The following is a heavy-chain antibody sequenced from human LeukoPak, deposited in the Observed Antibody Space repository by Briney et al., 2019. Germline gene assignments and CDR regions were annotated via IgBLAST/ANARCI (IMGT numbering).Heavy chain of an antibody. Sequence: ASVKVSCKASGYSFTSYGITWVRQAPGQGLECLGWISASNGNTNYAQNLQGRGTMTSDTSTSTAYMGQRSLTPADTAFYYCARYPLSYTATWHYFFDYWGQGTLLTVSS. V-gene: IGHV1-18*01. D-gene: IGHD3-16*01. J-gene: IGHJ4*02. CDR2: ISASNGNT. CDR3: ARYPLSYTATWHYFFDY. CDR1: GYSFTSYG.